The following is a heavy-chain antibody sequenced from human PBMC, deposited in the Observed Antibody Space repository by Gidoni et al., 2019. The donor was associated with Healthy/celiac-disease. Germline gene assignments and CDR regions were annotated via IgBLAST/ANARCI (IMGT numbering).Heavy chain of an antibody. D-gene: IGHD6-13*01. CDR1: GGSISRSNW. V-gene: IGHV4-4*02. J-gene: IGHJ4*02. CDR2: IYQSGST. Sequence: QVQLQESGPGLGKPSGTLALTCAVSGGSISRSNWWSWVRQPPGKGLEWIGDIYQSGSTNYNPSLKSRVTISVDKSKNQFSLKLSSVTAADTAVYYCARESFANRAAASPGGDWGQGTLVTVSS. CDR3: ARESFANRAAASPGGD.